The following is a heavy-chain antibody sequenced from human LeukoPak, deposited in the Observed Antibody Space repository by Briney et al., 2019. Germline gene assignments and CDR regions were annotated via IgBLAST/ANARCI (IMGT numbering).Heavy chain of an antibody. CDR2: IYYTGNT. D-gene: IGHD6-19*01. CDR1: GGSISSSSYY. CDR3: ASRPSSSGYRGDY. Sequence: PSETLSLTCSVSGGSISSSSYYWGWIRQPPGKGLERIGSIYYTGNTNYNPSLKSRVTISVDTSKNQFSLKLSSVTAADTAVYYCASRPSSSGYRGDYWGQGTLVTVSS. V-gene: IGHV4-39*01. J-gene: IGHJ4*02.